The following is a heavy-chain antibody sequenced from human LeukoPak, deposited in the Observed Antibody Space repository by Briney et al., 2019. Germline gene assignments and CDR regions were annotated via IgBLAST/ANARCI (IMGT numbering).Heavy chain of an antibody. CDR3: ARGEDYDSSGYYYGNWFDP. CDR1: GFTVSSNY. J-gene: IGHJ5*02. V-gene: IGHV3-53*04. D-gene: IGHD3-22*01. CDR2: IYSGGST. Sequence: GGSLRLSCAASGFTVSSNYMSWVRQAPGKGLEWVSVIYSGGSTYYADSVKGRFTISRHNSKNTLYLQMNSLRAEDTAVYYCARGEDYDSSGYYYGNWFDPWGQGTLVTVSS.